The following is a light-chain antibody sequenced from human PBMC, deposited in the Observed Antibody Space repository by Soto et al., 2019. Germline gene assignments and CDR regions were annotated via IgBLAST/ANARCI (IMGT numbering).Light chain of an antibody. Sequence: EIVLTQSPGTLSLSPGERATLSCRASQSVSSSYLAWYQHKPGQAPRLLIYGASSRAAGIPGRFSGSGSGRDFTLTISRLEPEDFAVYYCQQSGSSTGTFGQGTRVEIK. J-gene: IGKJ1*01. CDR3: QQSGSSTGT. CDR1: QSVSSSY. V-gene: IGKV3-20*01. CDR2: GAS.